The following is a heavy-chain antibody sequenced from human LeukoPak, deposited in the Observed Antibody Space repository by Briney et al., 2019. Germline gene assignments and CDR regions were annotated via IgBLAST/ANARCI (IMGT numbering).Heavy chain of an antibody. V-gene: IGHV4-31*03. J-gene: IGHJ5*02. CDR3: ARDLDAGSSSGWFDP. Sequence: SETLSLTCTVSGDSVSSGGYYWSWIRQHPGKGLEWVGYIYYSGSTYYNPSLQSRVTISVDTSKNQFSLKLSSVTAADTAVYYCARDLDAGSSSGWFDPWGQGTLVTVSS. CDR1: GDSVSSGGYY. D-gene: IGHD6-6*01. CDR2: IYYSGST.